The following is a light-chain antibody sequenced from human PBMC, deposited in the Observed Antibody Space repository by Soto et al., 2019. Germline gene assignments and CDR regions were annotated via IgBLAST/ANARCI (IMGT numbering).Light chain of an antibody. CDR3: QQYDNTPFT. Sequence: DTVMTQSPDSLAVSLGERATINCKSSRSVIHSSNNKNYLAWYQQKAGQPPKLLIYWASTRDSGVPDRFSGSGSGTAFTLTISSLQAEDVAVYYCQQYDNTPFTFGPGTKVDV. V-gene: IGKV4-1*01. J-gene: IGKJ3*01. CDR1: RSVIHSSNNKNY. CDR2: WAS.